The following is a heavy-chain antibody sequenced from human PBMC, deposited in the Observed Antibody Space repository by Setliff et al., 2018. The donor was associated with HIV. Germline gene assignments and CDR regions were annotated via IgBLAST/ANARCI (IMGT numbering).Heavy chain of an antibody. D-gene: IGHD3-22*01. CDR3: ARGWGWNDDESSGRPQYAFDI. J-gene: IGHJ3*02. CDR2: IYHSGST. Sequence: SETLSLTCAVSGGSISSNNWWSWVRQPPGKGLEWIGEIYHSGSTNYNPSLKSRVSISVDKSKNQFSLKLSSVTAADTAVFYCARGWGWNDDESSGRPQYAFDIWGQGTMVTVSS. CDR1: GGSISSNNW. V-gene: IGHV4-4*02.